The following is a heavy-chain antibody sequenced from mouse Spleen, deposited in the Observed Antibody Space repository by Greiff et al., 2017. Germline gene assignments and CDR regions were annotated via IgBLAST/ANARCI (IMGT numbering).Heavy chain of an antibody. Sequence: EVKLVESGGGLVQSGRSLRLSCATSGFTFSDFYMEWVRQAPGKGLEWIAASTNKANDYTTEYSASVKGRFIVSRDTSQSILYLQMNALRAEDTAIYYCARDVYGNFDYWGQGTTLTVSS. J-gene: IGHJ2*01. CDR1: GFTFSDFY. V-gene: IGHV7-1*01. D-gene: IGHD2-1*01. CDR2: STNKANDYTT. CDR3: ARDVYGNFDY.